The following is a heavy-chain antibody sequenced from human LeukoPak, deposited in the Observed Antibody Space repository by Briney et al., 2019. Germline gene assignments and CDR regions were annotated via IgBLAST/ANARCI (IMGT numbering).Heavy chain of an antibody. CDR1: GGSFSGYH. CDR3: ARGGRYCSSTSCYLHYYYYMDV. Sequence: SETLSLTCAVYGGSFSGYHWSWIRQPPGKGLEWIGEINHSGSTNYNPSLKSRVTISVDTSKNQSSLKLSSVTAADTAVYYCARGGRYCSSTSCYLHYYYYMDVWGKGTTVTVSS. CDR2: INHSGST. D-gene: IGHD2-2*01. J-gene: IGHJ6*03. V-gene: IGHV4-34*01.